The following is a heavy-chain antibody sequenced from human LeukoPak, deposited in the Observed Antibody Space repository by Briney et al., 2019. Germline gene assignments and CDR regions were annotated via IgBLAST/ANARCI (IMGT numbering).Heavy chain of an antibody. J-gene: IGHJ6*03. CDR2: ISSSSSYI. Sequence: PGGSLRLSCAASGFTFSSYSMNWVRQAPGKGLEWVSSISSSSSYIYYADSVKGRFTISRDNAKNSLYLQMNSLRAEDTAVYYCARAFDTMIVVVTYYYMDVWGKGTTVTISS. D-gene: IGHD3-22*01. V-gene: IGHV3-21*01. CDR1: GFTFSSYS. CDR3: ARAFDTMIVVVTYYYMDV.